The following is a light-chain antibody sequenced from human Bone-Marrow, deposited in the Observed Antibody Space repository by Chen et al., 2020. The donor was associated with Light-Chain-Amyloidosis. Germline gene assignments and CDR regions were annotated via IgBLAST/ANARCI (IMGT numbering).Light chain of an antibody. J-gene: IGKJ4*01. CDR1: QTISSNY. V-gene: IGKV3-20*01. CDR3: QQYGTSPLT. CDR2: GSS. Sequence: EIVLTQSLGTLSLSLGEGANLACRASQTISSNYLTWYQQKFGQAPRLLIYGSSSRATGIPDRFTGSGSGTDFTLTINRLEPEDCAMYYCQQYGTSPLTFGGGTKVEIK.